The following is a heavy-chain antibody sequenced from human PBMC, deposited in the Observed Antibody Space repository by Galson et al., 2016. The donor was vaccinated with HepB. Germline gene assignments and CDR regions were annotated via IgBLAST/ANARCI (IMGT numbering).Heavy chain of an antibody. D-gene: IGHD1-1*01. Sequence: SLRLSCAASGLTFGDYAMSWVRQAPGKGLEWVSGINWNGGTTSYVESVKGRFTISRENAKTSLYLQMNSLRAEDTALYYCARDGNWNRGMDVRGQGTTVTVSS. CDR3: ARDGNWNRGMDV. CDR1: GLTFGDYA. V-gene: IGHV3-20*04. CDR2: INWNGGTT. J-gene: IGHJ6*02.